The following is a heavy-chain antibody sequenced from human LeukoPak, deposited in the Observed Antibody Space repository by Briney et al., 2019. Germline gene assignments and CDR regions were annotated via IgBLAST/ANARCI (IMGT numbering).Heavy chain of an antibody. Sequence: GGSLRLSCAASGFTFSNYAINWVRQAPGKGLEWVSSISGSGGSTYYADSVKGRFTISRDNSKNTLYLQMNSLRAEDTAVYYCAKFSGDSSGYYYFDYWGQGTLVTVSS. CDR2: ISGSGGST. J-gene: IGHJ4*02. D-gene: IGHD3-22*01. CDR1: GFTFSNYA. V-gene: IGHV3-23*01. CDR3: AKFSGDSSGYYYFDY.